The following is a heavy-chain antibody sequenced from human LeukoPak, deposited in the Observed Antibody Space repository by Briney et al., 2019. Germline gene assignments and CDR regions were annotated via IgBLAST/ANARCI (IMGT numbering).Heavy chain of an antibody. Sequence: SETLSLTCTVSGGSISSYYWSWIRQPPGKGLEWIAYIYYNGATNYNPSLKSRVTISVDTSKNQFSLKLSSVTAADTAVYYCASGIDGYSGSYPRYFDYWGQGTLVTVSS. CDR1: GGSISSYY. V-gene: IGHV4-59*12. CDR2: IYYNGAT. J-gene: IGHJ4*02. D-gene: IGHD1-26*01. CDR3: ASGIDGYSGSYPRYFDY.